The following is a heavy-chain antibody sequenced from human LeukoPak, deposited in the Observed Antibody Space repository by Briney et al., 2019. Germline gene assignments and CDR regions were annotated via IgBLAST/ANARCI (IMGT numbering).Heavy chain of an antibody. CDR1: GFTFSSYS. CDR2: ISSSSYI. V-gene: IGHV3-21*01. Sequence: PGGSLRLSCAASGFTFSSYSMNWVRQAPGKGLEWVSSISSSSYIYYADSVKGRFTISRDNAKNSLYLQMNSLRAEDTAVYYCARDRETTLIVVVITPPDVWGQGTTVTVSS. D-gene: IGHD3-22*01. CDR3: ARDRETTLIVVVITPPDV. J-gene: IGHJ6*02.